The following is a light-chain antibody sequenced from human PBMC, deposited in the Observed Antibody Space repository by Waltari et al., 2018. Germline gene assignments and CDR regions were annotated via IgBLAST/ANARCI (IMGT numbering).Light chain of an antibody. CDR2: GVN. J-gene: IGLJ2*01. V-gene: IGLV1-40*01. CDR1: WSNIGAGYD. CDR3: QSYDTSLGVV. Sequence: QSVLTQPPSVSGAPGQRVTIPCTGSWSNIGAGYDVHWYQQLPGKAPSPLVYGVNMRPPGVPDRFVGYKSGTSASLAIPGLQPEDEADYYCQSYDTSLGVVFGGGTKLTVL.